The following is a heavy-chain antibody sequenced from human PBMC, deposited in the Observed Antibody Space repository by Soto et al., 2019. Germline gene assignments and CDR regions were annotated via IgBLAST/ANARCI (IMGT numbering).Heavy chain of an antibody. CDR1: GYTCTSYG. CDR3: ARDRQQLARGNWEY. V-gene: IGHV1-18*01. Sequence: ASVKVSCKASGYTCTSYGISWVREAPGQGPEWMGWISGYSGNTNRAQKLHGRVTMTTDTSTSTAYMGLRSLRFDDTAVYYCARDRQQLARGNWEYWGQGTLVTVSS. J-gene: IGHJ4*02. CDR2: ISGYSGNT. D-gene: IGHD6-13*01.